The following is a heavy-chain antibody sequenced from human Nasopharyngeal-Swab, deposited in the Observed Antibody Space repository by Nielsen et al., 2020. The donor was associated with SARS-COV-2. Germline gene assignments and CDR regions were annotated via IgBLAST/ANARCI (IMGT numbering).Heavy chain of an antibody. V-gene: IGHV1-18*01. CDR3: ARDAGSNYYGSGSYYISFLSVNYDYVWGSYRGGAFDI. CDR2: ISAYNGNT. J-gene: IGHJ3*02. Sequence: WVRQAPGQGLEWMGWISAYNGNTNYAQKLQGRVTMTTDTSTSTAYMELRSLRSDDTAVYYCARDAGSNYYGSGSYYISFLSVNYDYVWGSYRGGAFDIWGQGTMVTVSS. D-gene: IGHD3-16*02.